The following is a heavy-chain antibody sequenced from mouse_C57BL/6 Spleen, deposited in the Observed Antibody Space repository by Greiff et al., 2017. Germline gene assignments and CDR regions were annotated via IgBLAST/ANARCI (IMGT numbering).Heavy chain of an antibody. Sequence: EVKLMESGGGLVKPGGSLKLSCAASGFTFSSYTMSWVRQTPEKRLEWVATISGGGGNTYYPDSVKGRFTISRDNAKNTLYLQMRSLRSEDTALYYCARHSYYDYDFFAYWGQGTLVTVSA. J-gene: IGHJ3*01. V-gene: IGHV5-9*01. CDR3: ARHSYYDYDFFAY. CDR2: ISGGGGNT. CDR1: GFTFSSYT. D-gene: IGHD2-4*01.